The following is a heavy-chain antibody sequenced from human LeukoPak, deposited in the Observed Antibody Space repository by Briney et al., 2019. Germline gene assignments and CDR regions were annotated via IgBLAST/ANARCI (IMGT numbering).Heavy chain of an antibody. J-gene: IGHJ6*02. D-gene: IGHD6-19*01. CDR3: ARPAVAGTINVPRDYNYYGMDV. Sequence: SETLSLTCAVSGGSISGYYWSWIRQPPGKGLEWIGDIYYSGSTNYNPSLKSRVTISVDTSKNQFSLKLSSVTAADTAVYYCARPAVAGTINVPRDYNYYGMDVWGQGTTVTVSS. V-gene: IGHV4-59*08. CDR1: GGSISGYY. CDR2: IYYSGST.